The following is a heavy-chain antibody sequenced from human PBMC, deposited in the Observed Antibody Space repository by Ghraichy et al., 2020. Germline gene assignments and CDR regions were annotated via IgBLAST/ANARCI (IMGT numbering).Heavy chain of an antibody. CDR1: GFDVSGSY. V-gene: IGHV3-66*01. J-gene: IGHJ4*02. CDR2: FYPDGTT. D-gene: IGHD1-26*01. CDR3: AREVGNPRGPWVY. Sequence: GALRLSCAASGFDVSGSYMSWVRQAPGKGLEWVSVFYPDGTTYYADSVKGRFTISRDNSKSTVSLQLNSLRAEDTALYYCAREVGNPRGPWVYWGQGTLVAVAP.